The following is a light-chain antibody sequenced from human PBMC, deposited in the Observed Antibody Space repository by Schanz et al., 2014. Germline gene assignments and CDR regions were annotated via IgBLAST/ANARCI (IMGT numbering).Light chain of an antibody. CDR2: SNT. CDR3: AAWDDSLDAYV. Sequence: QSVLTQPPSASGTPGQRGTISCSGSSSNIGRNTVNWYQHLPGTAPKLLIYSNTLRPSGVPDRFSNSKSGTSASLAISGLQSEDEADYYCAAWDDSLDAYVFGSGTKLTVL. J-gene: IGLJ1*01. V-gene: IGLV1-44*01. CDR1: SSNIGRNT.